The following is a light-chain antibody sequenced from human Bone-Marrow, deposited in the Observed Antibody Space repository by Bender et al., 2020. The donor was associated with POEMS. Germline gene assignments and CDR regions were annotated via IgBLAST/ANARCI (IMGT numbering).Light chain of an antibody. CDR3: QTWGTGVVI. CDR1: RGYSTYA. CDR2: LNSDGSH. Sequence: LVLTQSPSASASLGGSVRLTCTLTRGYSTYAIAWHQHHPESGPRYLMRLNSDGSHNKGDGVPDRFSGSSSGAERYLIITSLQSDDEADYYCQTWGTGVVIFGGGTKLTVL. V-gene: IGLV4-69*01. J-gene: IGLJ2*01.